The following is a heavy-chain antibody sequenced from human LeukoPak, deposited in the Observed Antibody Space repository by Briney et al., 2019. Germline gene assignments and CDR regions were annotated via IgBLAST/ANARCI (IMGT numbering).Heavy chain of an antibody. CDR1: GFTFSTYS. CDR2: ISSSGRYM. D-gene: IGHD1-14*01. V-gene: IGHV3-21*06. CDR3: AREPAYNTLPS. Sequence: AGSLRLSCAASGFTFSTYSMNWVRQAPGKGLEGVSSISSSGRYMYNADPVTGTFTISRDNAKNSLYLQMTSLRVEDTDVYYCAREPAYNTLPSCGEGTLVTVSS. J-gene: IGHJ5*02.